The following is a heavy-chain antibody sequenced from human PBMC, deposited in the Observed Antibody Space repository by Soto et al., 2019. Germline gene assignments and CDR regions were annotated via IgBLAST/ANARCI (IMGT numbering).Heavy chain of an antibody. V-gene: IGHV4-39*01. CDR2: VYYRGNA. J-gene: IGHJ4*02. CDR3: ARLEGLATISYYFDF. D-gene: IGHD3-9*01. Sequence: QLQLQESGPGLVKPSETLSLTCSVSDDSINSDKYYWGWIRQPPGKGLEWIGSVYYRGNAYYNPSLQTRVTISLDKSKSLFSLKLNSVTAADSAVHFCARLEGLATISYYFDFWGPGALVTVSS. CDR1: DDSINSDKYY.